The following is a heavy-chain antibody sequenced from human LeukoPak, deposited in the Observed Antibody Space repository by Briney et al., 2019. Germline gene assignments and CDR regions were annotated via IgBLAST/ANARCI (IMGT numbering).Heavy chain of an antibody. Sequence: SVKLSCKASGGTFSSYTISWVRQAPGQGLEWMGRIIPILGIANYAQKFQGRVTITAGRSTRTAYMEMSSLRSEDTAVYYCARAAGIATAQTPYGMDVWGQGTTVTVSS. CDR1: GGTFSSYT. CDR3: ARAAGIATAQTPYGMDV. J-gene: IGHJ6*02. D-gene: IGHD1-26*01. V-gene: IGHV1-69*02. CDR2: IIPILGIA.